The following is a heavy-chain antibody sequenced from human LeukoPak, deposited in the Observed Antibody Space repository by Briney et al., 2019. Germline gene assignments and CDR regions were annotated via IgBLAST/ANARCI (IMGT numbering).Heavy chain of an antibody. V-gene: IGHV1-18*01. J-gene: IGHJ5*02. CDR2: ISAYNGNT. D-gene: IGHD6-13*01. CDR1: GYTFTSYG. CDR3: ARAPGIAPRPLGWFAP. Sequence: ASVKVSCKASGYTFTSYGISWVRQAPGQGLEWMGWISAYNGNTNYAQKLQGRVTMTTDTSTSTAYMELRSLRSDDTAVYYCARAPGIAPRPLGWFAPGGQGTRVTVSS.